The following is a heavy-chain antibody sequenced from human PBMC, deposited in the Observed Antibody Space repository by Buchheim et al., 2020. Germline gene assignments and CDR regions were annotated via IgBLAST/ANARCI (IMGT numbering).Heavy chain of an antibody. V-gene: IGHV3-30-3*01. CDR3: VRDFGADPIHYFRY. CDR2: ISYEGSTK. J-gene: IGHJ4*02. CDR1: GFTFSNYA. D-gene: IGHD3-10*01. Sequence: QVQLVESGGGVVQPGMSLRLSCAASGFTFSNYAMHWVRQTPGEGLEWVAVISYEGSTKIYADSVKGRFTISRDSSKNTLFLQMDSLRAEDTAVYYCVRDFGADPIHYFRYWGRGTL.